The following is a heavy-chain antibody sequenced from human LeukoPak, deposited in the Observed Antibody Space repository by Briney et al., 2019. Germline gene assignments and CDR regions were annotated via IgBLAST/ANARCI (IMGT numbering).Heavy chain of an antibody. Sequence: GGSLRLSCVASGFNFSNHFMHWVRQAPGKGLEWVAVMSHDGTNEKYADSVKGRFTISRDNSKKTVYLQMKSLRSEDTATYFCAKDKGNRGPIMHGMDVRGQGTTVTVTS. J-gene: IGHJ6*02. CDR3: AKDKGNRGPIMHGMDV. CDR2: MSHDGTNE. D-gene: IGHD3-10*01. CDR1: GFNFSNHF. V-gene: IGHV3-30-3*01.